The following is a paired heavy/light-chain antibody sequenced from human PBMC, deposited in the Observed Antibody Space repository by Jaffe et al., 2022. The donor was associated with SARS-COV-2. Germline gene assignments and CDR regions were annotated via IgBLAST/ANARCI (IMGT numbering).Heavy chain of an antibody. Sequence: QVQLQESGPGLVKPSETLSLTCTVSGDSISSYYWSWIRQPPGKGLEWIAYIYYSGITNYNPSLKSRVTLSVDTSKNQFSLKLSSVTAADTAVYYCATIESGYSDYWGQGTLVTVSS. V-gene: IGHV4-59*01. D-gene: IGHD3-22*01. CDR1: GDSISSYY. CDR3: ATIESGYSDY. J-gene: IGHJ4*02. CDR2: IYYSGIT.
Light chain of an antibody. J-gene: IGLJ3*02. CDR1: SSNIGVNT. CDR3: AAWDDSLIARV. Sequence: QSVLTQPPSASGTPGQRVTISCSGSSSNIGVNTVNWYQQLPGTAPKLLIFRNNQRPSGVPDRFSASKSGTSASLVISGLLSDDEADYYCAAWDDSLIARVFGGGTKLTVL. V-gene: IGLV1-44*01. CDR2: RNN.